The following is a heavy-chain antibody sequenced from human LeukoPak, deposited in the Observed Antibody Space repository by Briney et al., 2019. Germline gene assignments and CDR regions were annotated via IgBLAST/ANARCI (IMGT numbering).Heavy chain of an antibody. V-gene: IGHV1-2*02. CDR2: VNPISGGT. Sequence: GASMKVSCKASGYTFTGCYMRWVRQAPGQGLEWMGWVNPISGGTNYAQKFQGRVTMTRDRSTNTAYLELTSLRSDDTAVYYCARAEVQSSGYHFWSQGTLVTVSS. D-gene: IGHD6-19*01. J-gene: IGHJ4*02. CDR3: ARAEVQSSGYHF. CDR1: GYTFTGCY.